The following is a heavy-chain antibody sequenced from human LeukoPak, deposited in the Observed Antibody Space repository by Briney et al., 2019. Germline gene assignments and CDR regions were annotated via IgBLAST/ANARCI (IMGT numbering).Heavy chain of an antibody. CDR1: GFTFSSYW. CDR3: ARVSTYYYDSSGYREDY. CDR2: IKQDGSEK. J-gene: IGHJ4*02. V-gene: IGHV3-7*01. D-gene: IGHD3-22*01. Sequence: GGSLRLSCAASGFTFSSYWMSWVRQAPGKGLEWVANIKQDGSEKYYVDSVKGRFTISRDNAKNSLYLQMNSLRAEDTAVYYCARVSTYYYDSSGYREDYWGQGTLVTVSS.